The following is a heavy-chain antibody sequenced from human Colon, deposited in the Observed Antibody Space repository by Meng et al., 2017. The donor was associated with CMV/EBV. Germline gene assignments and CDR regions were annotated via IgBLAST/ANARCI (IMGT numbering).Heavy chain of an antibody. CDR2: ISASGYYT. J-gene: IGHJ4*02. D-gene: IGHD5-24*01. Sequence: SCAASGCSITDYAVNWVRQAPGKGLEWASVISASGYYTFYAESVKGRFTIGRDISKNTVYLQTSSLRAEDTAVYFCAKAPTRRYYFDSWGQGSLVTVSS. CDR1: GCSITDYA. V-gene: IGHV3-23*01. CDR3: AKAPTRRYYFDS.